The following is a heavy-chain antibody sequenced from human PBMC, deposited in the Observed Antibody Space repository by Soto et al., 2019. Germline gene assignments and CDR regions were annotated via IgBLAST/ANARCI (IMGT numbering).Heavy chain of an antibody. CDR2: IYPGDSDT. Sequence: GESLKISCKGSGYSFSSYWIGWVRQMPGKGLEWMGIIYPGDSDTGYSPSFQGQVTISADKSINTAYLQWSSLKASDTAMYYCARPVRYCTSTSCSGYYMDVWGKGTTVTVSS. CDR1: GYSFSSYW. CDR3: ARPVRYCTSTSCSGYYMDV. V-gene: IGHV5-51*01. D-gene: IGHD2-2*01. J-gene: IGHJ6*03.